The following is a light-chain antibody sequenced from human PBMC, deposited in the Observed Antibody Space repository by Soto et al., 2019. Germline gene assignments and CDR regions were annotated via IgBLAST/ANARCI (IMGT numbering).Light chain of an antibody. J-gene: IGLJ1*01. Sequence: QSALTQPRSVSGSPGQSVTISCTGTSSDVGGYNYVSWYQQHPGKDPKAMIYDVSERTSGVPDRFSGSKSGNTASLTISGLQAEDEADYYCCSYAGSPRYVFGTGTKVTVL. CDR2: DVS. CDR1: SSDVGGYNY. CDR3: CSYAGSPRYV. V-gene: IGLV2-11*01.